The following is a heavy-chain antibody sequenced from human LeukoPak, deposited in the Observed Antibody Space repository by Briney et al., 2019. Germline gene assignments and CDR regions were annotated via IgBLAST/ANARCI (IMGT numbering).Heavy chain of an antibody. CDR1: GGSISSND. CDR3: ASGSDSWGNQPKYYFDY. D-gene: IGHD2-15*01. CDR2: IYPSGTT. V-gene: IGHV4-4*07. Sequence: PSETLSLTCSVSGGSISSNDWSWIRQPAGKGLEWIGRIYPSGTTDRNPSLRSRVTMSLDTSKNQFSLKLTSVTAADTAIYYCASGSDSWGNQPKYYFDYWGQGALVTVSS. J-gene: IGHJ4*02.